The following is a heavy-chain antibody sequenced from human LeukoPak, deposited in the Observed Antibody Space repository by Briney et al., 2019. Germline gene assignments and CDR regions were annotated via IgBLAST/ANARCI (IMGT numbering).Heavy chain of an antibody. J-gene: IGHJ1*01. CDR2: IKQDGSQK. V-gene: IGHV3-7*01. CDR3: ASVDFDNNPHYHYYLPN. D-gene: IGHD2/OR15-2a*01. Sequence: GGSLRLSCAASGFRFNRFSMSWVRQTPGKGLEWVANIKQDGSQKEYADSVKGRFAISRDNANNFLDLQMNSLRAEDTGVYYCASVDFDNNPHYHYYLPNWGQGTRVTVSS. CDR1: GFRFNRFS.